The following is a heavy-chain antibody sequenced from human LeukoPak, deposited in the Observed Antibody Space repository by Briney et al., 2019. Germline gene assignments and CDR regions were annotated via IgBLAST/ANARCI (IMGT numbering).Heavy chain of an antibody. CDR3: ARSTMIVVAPRYFDL. J-gene: IGHJ2*01. CDR1: GYTFTSYG. V-gene: IGHV1-18*01. Sequence: ASVKVSCKASGYTFTSYGISWVRQAPGQGLEWMGWISAYNGNTNYAQKLQGRVTMTTDTSTSTAYMELRSLRSDDTAVCYCARSTMIVVAPRYFDLWGRGTLVTVSS. D-gene: IGHD3-22*01. CDR2: ISAYNGNT.